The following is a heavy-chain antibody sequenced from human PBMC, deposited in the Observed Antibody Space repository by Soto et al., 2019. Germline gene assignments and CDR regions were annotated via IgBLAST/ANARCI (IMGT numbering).Heavy chain of an antibody. CDR2: ISYDGSNK. CDR1: GFTFSSYA. J-gene: IGHJ6*02. CDR3: ARDEDTAMAKTYYYYGMDV. V-gene: IGHV3-30-3*01. D-gene: IGHD5-18*01. Sequence: QVQLVESGGGLVKPGGSLRLSCAASGFTFSSYAMHWVRQAPGKGLEWVAVISYDGSNKYYADSVKGRFTISRDNSKNTLYLQMNSLRAEDTAVYYCARDEDTAMAKTYYYYGMDVWGQGTTVTVSS.